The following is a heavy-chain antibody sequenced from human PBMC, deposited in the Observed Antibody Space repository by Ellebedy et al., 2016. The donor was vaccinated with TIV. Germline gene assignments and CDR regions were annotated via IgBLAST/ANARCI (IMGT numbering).Heavy chain of an antibody. D-gene: IGHD6-19*01. V-gene: IGHV3-30*04. Sequence: GGSLRLXXGVSGLSFSFYAMHWVRQAPGKGLEWVALISYDGSNKYYADSVKGRFTISRDNSKNTLYLQMNSLRAEDTAVYYCAVHSSGWYFLDYWGQGTLVTVSS. J-gene: IGHJ4*02. CDR2: ISYDGSNK. CDR3: AVHSSGWYFLDY. CDR1: GLSFSFYA.